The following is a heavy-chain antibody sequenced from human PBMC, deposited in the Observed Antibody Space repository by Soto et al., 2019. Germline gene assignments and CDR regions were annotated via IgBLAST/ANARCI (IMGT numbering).Heavy chain of an antibody. CDR2: ISGSGGST. CDR1: GFTFSSYA. V-gene: IGHV3-23*01. J-gene: IGHJ3*02. CDR3: AKVSAILPLGYCSGGSCYSDALDI. Sequence: PGGSLRLSCAASGFTFSSYAMSWVRQAPGKGLEWVSAISGSGGSTYYADSVKGRFTISRDNSKNTLYLQMNSLRAEDTAVYYCAKVSAILPLGYCSGGSCYSDALDIWGQGTMVTVSS. D-gene: IGHD2-15*01.